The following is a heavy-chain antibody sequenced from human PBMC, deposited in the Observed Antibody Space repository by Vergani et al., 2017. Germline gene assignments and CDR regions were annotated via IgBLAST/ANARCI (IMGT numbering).Heavy chain of an antibody. Sequence: QLQLQESGPGLVKPSETLSLTCTVSGGSISTTIYYWGWIRQPPGKGLEWIGSIYYSGSTYYNPSLKSRVTISVDTSKNQFSLNLSSVTAADTAVYFCARHESGYNYAYRYYFDYWGQGTLVTVSS. D-gene: IGHD5-18*01. CDR1: GGSISTTIYY. J-gene: IGHJ4*02. CDR2: IYYSGST. CDR3: ARHESGYNYAYRYYFDY. V-gene: IGHV4-39*01.